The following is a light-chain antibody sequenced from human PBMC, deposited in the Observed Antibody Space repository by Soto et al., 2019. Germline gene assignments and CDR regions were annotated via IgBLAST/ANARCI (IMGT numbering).Light chain of an antibody. CDR3: AAWDDSLNAL. V-gene: IGLV2-8*01. J-gene: IGLJ1*01. CDR2: EVS. CDR1: TSDVGGYNY. Sequence: QSVLTQPPSASGSPGQSVTISCTGTTSDVGGYNYVSWYQQHPGKAPKLMIYEVSKRPSGVPDRFSGSKSGNTASLTVSGLQAEDEADYYCAAWDDSLNALFGTGTKLTVL.